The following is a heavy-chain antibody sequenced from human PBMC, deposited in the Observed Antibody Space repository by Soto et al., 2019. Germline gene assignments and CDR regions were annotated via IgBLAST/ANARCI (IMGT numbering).Heavy chain of an antibody. CDR3: AISIAVAGTRDY. CDR1: GYTFTRYD. D-gene: IGHD6-19*01. CDR2: MNPNSGNT. Sequence: QVQLVQSGAEVKKPGASVKVSCKASGYTFTRYDINWVRQATGQGLEWMGWMNPNSGNTGYAQKFQGRVTMTRNTSISTAYMELSSLRSEDTAVYYCAISIAVAGTRDYWGQGTLVTVSS. V-gene: IGHV1-8*01. J-gene: IGHJ4*02.